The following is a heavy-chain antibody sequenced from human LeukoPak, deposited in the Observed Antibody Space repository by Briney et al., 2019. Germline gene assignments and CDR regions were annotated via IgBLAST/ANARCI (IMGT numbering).Heavy chain of an antibody. J-gene: IGHJ1*01. CDR2: IRYDGSNK. D-gene: IGHD2-2*02. CDR3: ANEPYCSSTSCYTEYFQH. V-gene: IGHV3-30*02. CDR1: GFTFSSYG. Sequence: SGGSLRLSCAASGFTFSSYGMHWVRQAPGKGLEWVAFIRYDGSNKYYADSVKGRFTISRDNSKNTLYLQMNSLRAEDTAVYYCANEPYCSSTSCYTEYFQHWGQGTLVTVSS.